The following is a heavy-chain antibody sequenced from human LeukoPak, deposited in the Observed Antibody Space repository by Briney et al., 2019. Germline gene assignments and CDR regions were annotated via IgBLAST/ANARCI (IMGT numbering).Heavy chain of an antibody. CDR1: GFTFSNHW. V-gene: IGHV3-7*01. Sequence: PGGSLRLSCAASGFTFSNHWMSWVRQAPGKGLEWVANIKEDGSEKYYVDSVKGRFTISRDNAKNSLYLQVNSLTAEDTAVYYCARTIRGYWGQGTLVTVSS. J-gene: IGHJ4*02. D-gene: IGHD3-10*01. CDR2: IKEDGSEK. CDR3: ARTIRGY.